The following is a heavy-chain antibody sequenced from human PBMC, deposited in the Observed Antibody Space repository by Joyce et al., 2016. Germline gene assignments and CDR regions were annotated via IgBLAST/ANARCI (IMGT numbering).Heavy chain of an antibody. J-gene: IGHJ6*03. Sequence: QVQLVQSGAEVKKPGASVKVSCKASGYTFTGYYMHWVRQAPGQGLEWMGRSNPNSGGTNYAQKFQGRVTMSRDTSISTAYMELSRLRSDDTAVYYCARDYCSGGTCYDYYYYYMDVWGKGTTVTVSS. V-gene: IGHV1-2*06. CDR1: GYTFTGYY. CDR3: ARDYCSGGTCYDYYYYYMDV. CDR2: SNPNSGGT. D-gene: IGHD2-15*01.